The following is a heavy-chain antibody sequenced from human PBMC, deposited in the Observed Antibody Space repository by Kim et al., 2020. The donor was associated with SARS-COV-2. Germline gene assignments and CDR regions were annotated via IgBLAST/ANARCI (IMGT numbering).Heavy chain of an antibody. Sequence: ASVKVSCKASGYTFTGYYMHWVRQAPGQGLEWMGRINPNSGGTNYAQKFQGRVTMTRDTSISTAYMELSRLRSDDTAVYYCARVGTIVGHAFDIWGQGTMVTVSS. CDR2: INPNSGGT. CDR1: GYTFTGYY. V-gene: IGHV1-2*06. J-gene: IGHJ3*02. CDR3: ARVGTIVGHAFDI. D-gene: IGHD3-22*01.